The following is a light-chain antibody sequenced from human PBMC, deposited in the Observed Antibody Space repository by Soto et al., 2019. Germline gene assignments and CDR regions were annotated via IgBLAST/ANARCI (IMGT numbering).Light chain of an antibody. Sequence: EIVLTQSPGTLSSFPGDRVALSCRASQYINTRLAWYQHRPGQAPRILIYQNSIRAAGIPARLSASGTGTDLNLTISEVQPEDFAVYYCHQRQSWPRTCGQGTKVDIK. CDR3: HQRQSWPRT. CDR2: QNS. CDR1: QYINTR. J-gene: IGKJ1*01. V-gene: IGKV3-11*01.